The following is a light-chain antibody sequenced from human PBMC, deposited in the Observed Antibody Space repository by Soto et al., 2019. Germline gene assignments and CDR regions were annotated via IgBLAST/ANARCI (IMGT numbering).Light chain of an antibody. Sequence: EIVLTQSPANLSLSPGERATLSCRASQSVSSYFAWYQQKPGQAPRLLIYDASNRATGIPARFSGSGSGTEFTLTISSLQPDAFAGYYCQQYNNWPPSWTFGQGTKVDIK. CDR3: QQYNNWPPSWT. V-gene: IGKV3-11*01. CDR2: DAS. CDR1: QSVSSY. J-gene: IGKJ1*01.